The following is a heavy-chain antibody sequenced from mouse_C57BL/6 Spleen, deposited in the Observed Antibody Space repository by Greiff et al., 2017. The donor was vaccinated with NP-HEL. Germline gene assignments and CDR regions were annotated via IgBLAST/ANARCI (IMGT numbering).Heavy chain of an antibody. V-gene: IGHV5-17*01. CDR3: ARRITTVVAEAMDY. CDR1: GFTFSDYG. Sequence: EVKLQESGGGLVKPGGSLKLSCAASGFTFSDYGMHWVRQAPEKGLEWVAYISSGSSTIYYADTVKGRFTISRDNAKNTLFLQMTSLRSEDTAMYYCARRITTVVAEAMDYWGQGTSVTVSS. D-gene: IGHD1-1*01. J-gene: IGHJ4*01. CDR2: ISSGSSTI.